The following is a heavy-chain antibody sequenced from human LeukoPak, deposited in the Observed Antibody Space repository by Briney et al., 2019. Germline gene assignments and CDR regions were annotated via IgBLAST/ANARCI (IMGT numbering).Heavy chain of an antibody. V-gene: IGHV3-53*04. Sequence: GGSLRLSCAASGFTVSSNYMSWVRQAPGKGLEWVSVISSGGSTYYADSVKGRFTISRHNSKNTLYLQMNSLRAEDTAVYYCARGGYSYGYGGEGYFDYWGQGTLVTVSS. D-gene: IGHD5-18*01. CDR1: GFTVSSNY. CDR3: ARGGYSYGYGGEGYFDY. J-gene: IGHJ4*02. CDR2: ISSGGST.